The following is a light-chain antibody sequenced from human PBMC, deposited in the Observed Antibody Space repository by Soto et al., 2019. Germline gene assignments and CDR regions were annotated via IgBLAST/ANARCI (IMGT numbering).Light chain of an antibody. CDR2: DAS. J-gene: IGKJ4*01. CDR1: QSVSTY. Sequence: EIVLTQSPATLSLSPGERATLSCRASQSVSTYLAGYQQKPGQAPRLLIYDASNRATGIPARFSGSGSGTGFTLSISSLEPEDYAVYYRQQRSYLLTFGGGTKVEI. CDR3: QQRSYLLT. V-gene: IGKV3-11*01.